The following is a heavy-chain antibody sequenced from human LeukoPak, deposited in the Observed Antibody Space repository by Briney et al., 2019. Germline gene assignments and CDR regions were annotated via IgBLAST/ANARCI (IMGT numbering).Heavy chain of an antibody. CDR2: ISTDGSST. CDR1: GFSLSPYW. Sequence: GGSLRLSCATSGFSLSPYWMHWVRQAPGKGLVCISRISTDGSSTNYADSVKGRFTISRDNAKNTLYLQMNSLRADDTAVYYCARDPDLPVLRAFDFWGQGTLVAVSS. CDR3: ARDPDLPVLRAFDF. D-gene: IGHD3-10*01. J-gene: IGHJ4*02. V-gene: IGHV3-74*01.